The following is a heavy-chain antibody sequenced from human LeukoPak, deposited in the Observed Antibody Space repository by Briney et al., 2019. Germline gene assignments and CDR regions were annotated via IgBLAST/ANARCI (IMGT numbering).Heavy chain of an antibody. CDR1: GGSISSINYY. Sequence: RTSDTLSLTCTVSGGSISSINYYWGWIRQPPGKELEWIGSIYYSGSTYYNPSLKSRVTISVDTSKNQFPLKLSSVTAADTAVYYCARQLYSYGAYFDYWGQGTLVTVSS. V-gene: IGHV4-39*01. CDR3: ARQLYSYGAYFDY. J-gene: IGHJ4*02. CDR2: IYYSGST. D-gene: IGHD5-18*01.